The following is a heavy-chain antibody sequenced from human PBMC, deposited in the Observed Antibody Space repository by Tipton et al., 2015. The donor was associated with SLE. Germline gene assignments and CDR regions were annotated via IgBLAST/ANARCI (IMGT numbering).Heavy chain of an antibody. V-gene: IGHV4-4*02. CDR2: IYYSGST. Sequence: TLSLTCAVSGGSISSSNWWSWVRQPPGKGLEWIGYIYYSGSTNYNPSLKSRVTISVDTSKNQFSLKLSSVTAADTAVYYCARGAVLIQDNSWFDPWGQGTLVTVSS. D-gene: IGHD2-21*01. CDR1: GGSISSSNW. CDR3: ARGAVLIQDNSWFDP. J-gene: IGHJ5*02.